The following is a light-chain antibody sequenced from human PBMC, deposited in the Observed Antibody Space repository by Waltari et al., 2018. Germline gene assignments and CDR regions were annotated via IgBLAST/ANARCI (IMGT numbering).Light chain of an antibody. CDR3: QQVHSFPFT. J-gene: IGKJ3*01. CDR2: GAS. V-gene: IGKV1-12*01. Sequence: DIQMTQSPSSVSASVGDTVTISCRASQDILSWLAWFQQKPGTAPKLLIYGASNLKGGVPSRFSGSGSGTHFTLSISSLHPEDFATYYCQQVHSFPFTFGPGTKVDLK. CDR1: QDILSW.